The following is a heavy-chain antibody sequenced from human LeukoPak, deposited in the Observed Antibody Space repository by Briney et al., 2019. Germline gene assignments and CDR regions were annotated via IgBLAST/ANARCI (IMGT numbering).Heavy chain of an antibody. CDR2: ISGSGGSA. V-gene: IGHV3-23*01. Sequence: GGSLRLSCAASGFTFSSYAMSWVRQAPGKGLECVSAISGSGGSAYYADSVKGRFTISRDNSKNTLYLQMNSLRAEDTAVYYCARGEGVIDYWGQGTLVTVSS. CDR1: GFTFSSYA. D-gene: IGHD1-26*01. CDR3: ARGEGVIDY. J-gene: IGHJ4*02.